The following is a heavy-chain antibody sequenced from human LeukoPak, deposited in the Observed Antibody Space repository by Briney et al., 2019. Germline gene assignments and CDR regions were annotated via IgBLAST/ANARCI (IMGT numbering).Heavy chain of an antibody. V-gene: IGHV3-23*01. D-gene: IGHD6-6*01. CDR1: GFRFSSYA. Sequence: GGSLRLSCAASGFRFSSYAMSWVRQAPGKGLEWVSGISWNSGSIGYADSVKGRFTISRDNSKNTLYLQMNSLRAEDTAVYYCARGRYSSSSEVNYWGQGTLVTVSS. CDR2: ISWNSGSI. CDR3: ARGRYSSSSEVNY. J-gene: IGHJ4*02.